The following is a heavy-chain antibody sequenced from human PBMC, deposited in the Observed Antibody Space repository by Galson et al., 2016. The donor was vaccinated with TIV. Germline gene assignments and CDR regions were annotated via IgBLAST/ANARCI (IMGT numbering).Heavy chain of an antibody. J-gene: IGHJ3*02. D-gene: IGHD6-13*01. CDR2: IAYDGSEK. CDR3: ARPKGGRAAPTGAFDI. V-gene: IGHV3-30*04. Sequence: SLRLSCAASGFIFSTYAMHWVRQAPGKGLEWLTVIAYDGSEKYYTDSVKGRFTVSRDNSKNTLYLQMNSLRTEDTALFYCARPKGGRAAPTGAFDIWGQGTMVTVSS. CDR1: GFIFSTYA.